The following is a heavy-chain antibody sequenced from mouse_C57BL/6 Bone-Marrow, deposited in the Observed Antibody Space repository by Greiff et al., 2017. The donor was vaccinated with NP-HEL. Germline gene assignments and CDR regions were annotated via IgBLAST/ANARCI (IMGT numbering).Heavy chain of an antibody. CDR3: ARRYRGLYYYAMDY. D-gene: IGHD2-12*01. J-gene: IGHJ4*01. V-gene: IGHV5-17*01. CDR2: ISSGRSTI. Sequence: DVHLVESGGGLVKPGGSLKLSCAASGFTFSDYGMHWVRQAPETGLEWVAYISSGRSTIYYADTVKGRFTISRDNAKNTLFLQMTSLRSEDTAMYYCARRYRGLYYYAMDYWGQGTSVTVSS. CDR1: GFTFSDYG.